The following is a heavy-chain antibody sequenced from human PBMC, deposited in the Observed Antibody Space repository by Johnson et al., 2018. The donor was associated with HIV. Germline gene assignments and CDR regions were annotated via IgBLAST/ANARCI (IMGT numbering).Heavy chain of an antibody. J-gene: IGHJ3*02. CDR1: GFIVSSNY. CDR3: ARERHYYGSVRPRERQGDAFDI. D-gene: IGHD3-10*01. Sequence: VQLVESGGGSVKPGGSLRLSCAASGFIVSSNYMSWVRQAPGKGLEWVSVLYSGGSTYYADSVKGRFSISRDNSKNTLYLQMNSLRAEDTAVYFCARERHYYGSVRPRERQGDAFDIWGQGTMVTVAS. V-gene: IGHV3-66*01. CDR2: LYSGGST.